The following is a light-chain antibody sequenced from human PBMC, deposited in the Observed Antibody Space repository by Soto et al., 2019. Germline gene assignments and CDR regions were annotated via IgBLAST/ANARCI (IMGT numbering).Light chain of an antibody. V-gene: IGKV3-20*01. CDR2: GAS. CDR3: QQYSSSPRT. Sequence: EIVLTQSPGTLSLSPGERATLSCRASQSVSISDLAWYQQKPGQAPSLLVYGASSRATGTPDRFRSSGSGTDFTLTISRLEPEDFAVYYCQQYSSSPRTFGQGTKVEIK. CDR1: QSVSISD. J-gene: IGKJ2*01.